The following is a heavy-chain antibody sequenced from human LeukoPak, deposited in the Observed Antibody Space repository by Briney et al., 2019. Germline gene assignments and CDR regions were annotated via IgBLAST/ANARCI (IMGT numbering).Heavy chain of an antibody. J-gene: IGHJ4*02. D-gene: IGHD4-23*01. V-gene: IGHV3-53*01. Sequence: GGSLRLSCAASGFTFSDFAMHWVRQAPGKGLEWVSLIYVDGRTYYADSVKGRFTISRDNSKNTLYLQVNSLRAEDTAVYYCARRGDGGRSFDYWGQGTLVTVSS. CDR3: ARRGDGGRSFDY. CDR2: IYVDGRT. CDR1: GFTFSDFA.